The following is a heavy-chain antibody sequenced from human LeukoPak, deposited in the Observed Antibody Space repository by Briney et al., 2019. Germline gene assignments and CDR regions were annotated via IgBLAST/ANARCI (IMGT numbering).Heavy chain of an antibody. V-gene: IGHV3-74*01. CDR2: INSDGSST. J-gene: IGHJ4*02. CDR1: GFTFRSYW. Sequence: GGPLRLSCAASGFTFRSYWMHWVREAPGKGLVWVSRINSDGSSTSYADYVKGRFTISRDNAKNTLYLQMNSLRAEDTAVYYCARGIVGATTIEYWGQGNPVTASS. CDR3: ARGIVGATTIEY. D-gene: IGHD1-26*01.